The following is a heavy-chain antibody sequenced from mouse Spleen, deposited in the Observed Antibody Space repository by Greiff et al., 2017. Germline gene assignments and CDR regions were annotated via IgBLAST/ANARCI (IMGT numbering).Heavy chain of an antibody. CDR2: IWSGGST. CDR3: ARNYDGFFAY. J-gene: IGHJ3*01. CDR1: GFSLTSYG. V-gene: IGHV2-2*01. D-gene: IGHD2-3*01. Sequence: QVQLQQSGPGLVQPSQSLSITCPVSGFSLTSYGVHWVRQSPGKGLEWLGVIWSGGSTDYNAAFISRLSISKDNSKSQVFFKMNSLQADDTAIYYCARNYDGFFAYWGQGTLVTVSA.